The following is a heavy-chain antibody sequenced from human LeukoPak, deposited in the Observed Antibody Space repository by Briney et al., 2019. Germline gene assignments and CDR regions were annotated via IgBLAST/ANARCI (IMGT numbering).Heavy chain of an antibody. Sequence: GRSLRLSCAASGFTFSSYGMHWVRQAPGKGLEWVAVIWYDGSNKYYADSVKGRFTISRDNSKNTLYLQMNSLRAEDTAVYYCAKVRGLGIQPGTAFDYWGQEPLFTVSS. J-gene: IGHJ4*02. CDR3: AKVRGLGIQPGTAFDY. CDR2: IWYDGSNK. D-gene: IGHD5-18*01. CDR1: GFTFSSYG. V-gene: IGHV3-33*06.